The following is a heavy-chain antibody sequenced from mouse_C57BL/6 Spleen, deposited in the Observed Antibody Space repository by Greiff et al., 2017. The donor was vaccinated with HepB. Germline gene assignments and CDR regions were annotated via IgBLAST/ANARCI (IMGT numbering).Heavy chain of an antibody. V-gene: IGHV5-4*01. D-gene: IGHD2-3*01. CDR1: GFTFSSYA. Sequence: EVMLVESGGGLVKPGGSLKLSCAASGFTFSSYAMSWVRQTPEKRLEWVATISDGGSYTYYPDNVKGRFTISRDNAKNNLYLQMSHLKSEDTAMYYCARDPSYDGYYAWFAYWGQGTLVTVSA. CDR3: ARDPSYDGYYAWFAY. J-gene: IGHJ3*01. CDR2: ISDGGSYT.